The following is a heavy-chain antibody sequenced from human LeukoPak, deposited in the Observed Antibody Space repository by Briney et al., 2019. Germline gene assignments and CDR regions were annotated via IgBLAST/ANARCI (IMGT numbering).Heavy chain of an antibody. J-gene: IGHJ4*02. Sequence: GGSLRLSCAASGFTVSSNYMSWVRQAPGKGLEWVSVIYSGGSTYYADSVKGRFTISRHNSKNTLYLQMNSLRAEDTAVYYCAKDGGYSNIWELDYWGQGTLVTVSS. CDR1: GFTVSSNY. V-gene: IGHV3-53*04. CDR2: IYSGGST. D-gene: IGHD5-18*01. CDR3: AKDGGYSNIWELDY.